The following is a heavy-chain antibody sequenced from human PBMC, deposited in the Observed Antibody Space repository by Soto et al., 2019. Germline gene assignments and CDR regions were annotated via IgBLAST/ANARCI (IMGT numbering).Heavy chain of an antibody. D-gene: IGHD3-10*01. Sequence: PGESLKISCKGSGYSFTSYWISWVRQMPGKGLEWMGRIDPSDSYTNYSPSFQGHVTISADKSISTAYLQWSSLKASDTAMYYCARQSNLEMGSGSYFMVGYYYYGMDVWGQGTTVTVSS. J-gene: IGHJ6*02. V-gene: IGHV5-10-1*01. CDR2: IDPSDSYT. CDR3: ARQSNLEMGSGSYFMVGYYYYGMDV. CDR1: GYSFTSYW.